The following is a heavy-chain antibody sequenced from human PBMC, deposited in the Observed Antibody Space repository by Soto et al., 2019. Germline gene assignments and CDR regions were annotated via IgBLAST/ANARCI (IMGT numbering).Heavy chain of an antibody. D-gene: IGHD7-27*01. V-gene: IGHV1-46*01. J-gene: IGHJ5*02. CDR2: IDPTGGNT. CDR3: ARDPPPPYVGTWSAP. CDR1: GYSITYNY. Sequence: ASVKVSCKASGYSITYNYMHWVRQAPGKGLEWMGTIDPTGGNTNYAQKLQGRVTMTTDTSTSTAYMELRSLRSDDTAVYYCARDPPPPYVGTWSAPWGQGTLVPVPS.